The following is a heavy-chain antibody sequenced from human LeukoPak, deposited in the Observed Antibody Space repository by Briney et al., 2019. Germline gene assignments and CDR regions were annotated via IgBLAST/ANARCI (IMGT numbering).Heavy chain of an antibody. Sequence: PGGSLRLSRAASGFTFSKDDFHWVRQAPGKGLEWVAAIGVTGDTYYADSVKGRFTISRDNARNSLFLQMNSLRAEDTAVYYCARGADCERGYMDVWGKGTTVTVSS. J-gene: IGHJ6*03. CDR1: GFTFSKDD. CDR2: IGVTGDT. D-gene: IGHD2-21*02. CDR3: ARGADCERGYMDV. V-gene: IGHV3-13*01.